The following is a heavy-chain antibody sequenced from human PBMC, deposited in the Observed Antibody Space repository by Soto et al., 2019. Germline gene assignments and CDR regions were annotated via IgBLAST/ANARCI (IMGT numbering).Heavy chain of an antibody. D-gene: IGHD3-10*01. V-gene: IGHV4-59*01. CDR1: GYSISSYD. CDR3: ARVWGGAFDI. Sequence: SETLSLTCAVSGYSISSYDWSWIRQPPGKGLEWIGYIYYSGSTNYNPSLKSRVTISVDTSKNQFSLKLSSVTAADTAVYYCARVWGGAFDIWGQGTMLTVSS. J-gene: IGHJ3*02. CDR2: IYYSGST.